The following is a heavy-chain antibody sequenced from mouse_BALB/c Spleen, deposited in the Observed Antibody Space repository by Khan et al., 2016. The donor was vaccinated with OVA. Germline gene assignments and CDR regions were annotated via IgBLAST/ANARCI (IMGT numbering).Heavy chain of an antibody. Sequence: EVQLQESGPGLVKPSQSLSLTCTVTGYSITSDYAWNWIRQFPGNKLEWMGYISYSGSTNSNPSLKSRISITRDTSKTQFFLQLNSVTTEDTATYYCARDGSRYNYAMDYWGQGTSVTVSS. CDR2: ISYSGST. CDR1: GYSITSDYA. V-gene: IGHV3-2*02. J-gene: IGHJ4*01. CDR3: ARDGSRYNYAMDY. D-gene: IGHD2-3*01.